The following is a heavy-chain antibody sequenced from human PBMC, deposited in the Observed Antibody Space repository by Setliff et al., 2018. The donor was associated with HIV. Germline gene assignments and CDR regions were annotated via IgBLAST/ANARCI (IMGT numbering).Heavy chain of an antibody. Sequence: GGSLRLSCAASGFTFSNYAMHWVRQAPGKGLEWVAVISYDGSNKYSADSVKGRFTISRDNPKNTLYLQMNSLRAEDTAVYYCARDQDTAMVHDAFDIWGQGTMVTVSS. CDR2: ISYDGSNK. J-gene: IGHJ3*02. V-gene: IGHV3-30*04. CDR3: ARDQDTAMVHDAFDI. CDR1: GFTFSNYA. D-gene: IGHD5-18*01.